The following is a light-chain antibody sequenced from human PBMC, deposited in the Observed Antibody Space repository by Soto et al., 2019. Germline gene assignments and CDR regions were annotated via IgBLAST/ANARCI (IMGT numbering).Light chain of an antibody. CDR3: QHYDYLPL. J-gene: IGKJ3*01. CDR1: HNIGTS. Sequence: DIQMTQSPSSLSASVGDRLTIACQASHNIGTSLNWYQHKPGKATKLVIYGASNLETGVPSRFSGSGSGTDFTFTISSLQPEDFATYFCQHYDYLPLFGPGTRVDIK. CDR2: GAS. V-gene: IGKV1-33*01.